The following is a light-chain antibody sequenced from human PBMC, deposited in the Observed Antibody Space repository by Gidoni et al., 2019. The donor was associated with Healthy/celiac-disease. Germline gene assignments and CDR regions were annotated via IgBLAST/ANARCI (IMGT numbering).Light chain of an antibody. CDR1: SSDVGSYNL. CDR3: CSYAGSSTLV. J-gene: IGLJ2*01. V-gene: IGLV2-23*01. Sequence: QSALTQPASAAGSPGQSITISCTGTSSDVGSYNLVSWYQQHPGKAPNLMIYEGSKRPSGVSNRFSGSKSGNTASLTISGLQAEDEADYYCCSYAGSSTLVFGGGTKLTVL. CDR2: EGS.